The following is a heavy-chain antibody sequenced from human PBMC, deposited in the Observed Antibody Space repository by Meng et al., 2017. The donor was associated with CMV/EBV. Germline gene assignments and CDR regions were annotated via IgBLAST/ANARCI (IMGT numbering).Heavy chain of an antibody. D-gene: IGHD5-12*01. J-gene: IGHJ5*02. CDR2: IYPGDSDT. V-gene: IGHV5-51*01. CDR1: GYSFISYW. Sequence: GSGYSFISYWIGWVRQMPGKGLEWMGIIYPGDSDTRYSPSFQGQVTISADKSISTAYLQWSSLKASDTAMYYCARRYSGYDVLWFDPWGQGTLVTVSS. CDR3: ARRYSGYDVLWFDP.